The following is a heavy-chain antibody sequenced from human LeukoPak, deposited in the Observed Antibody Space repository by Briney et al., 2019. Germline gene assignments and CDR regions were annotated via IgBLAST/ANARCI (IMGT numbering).Heavy chain of an antibody. CDR2: ISYDGSNK. V-gene: IGHV3-30*18. CDR3: AKDSGTYSSGRYYYGMDV. D-gene: IGHD6-19*01. CDR1: GFTFSSYG. Sequence: GGSLRLSCAASGFTFSSYGMHWVRQAPGKGLEWVAVISYDGSNKYYADSVKGRFTISRDNSKNTLYLQMNSLRAEDTAVYYCAKDSGTYSSGRYYYGMDVWGQGTTVTVSS. J-gene: IGHJ6*02.